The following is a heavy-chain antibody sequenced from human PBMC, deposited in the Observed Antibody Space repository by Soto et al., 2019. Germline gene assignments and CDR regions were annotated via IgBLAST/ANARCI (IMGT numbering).Heavy chain of an antibody. CDR3: ARDLRYCSGGSCWDWFDP. CDR1: GYTFTSYG. V-gene: IGHV1-18*01. D-gene: IGHD2-15*01. J-gene: IGHJ5*02. CDR2: ISAYNGNT. Sequence: GASVKVSCKASGYTFTSYGISWVRQAPGQGLEWMGWISAYNGNTNYAQKLQGRVTMTTDTSTSTAYMELRSLRSDDAAVYYCARDLRYCSGGSCWDWFDPWGQGTLVTVS.